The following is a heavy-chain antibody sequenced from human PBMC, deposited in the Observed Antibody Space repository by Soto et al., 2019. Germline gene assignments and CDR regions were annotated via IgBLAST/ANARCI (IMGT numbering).Heavy chain of an antibody. Sequence: QVQLQESGPGLVKPSETLSLTCTVSGGSISSYYWCWIRQPQGKGLELIGYIYYNGGTNYNHSLITRSNISVDTSKNQVSLKLSAVTAADTSVYYFPRGLYPESWFDPWGQGTLVTVSS. CDR2: IYYNGGT. D-gene: IGHD2-8*01. J-gene: IGHJ5*02. CDR1: GGSISSYY. CDR3: PRGLYPESWFDP. V-gene: IGHV4-59*01.